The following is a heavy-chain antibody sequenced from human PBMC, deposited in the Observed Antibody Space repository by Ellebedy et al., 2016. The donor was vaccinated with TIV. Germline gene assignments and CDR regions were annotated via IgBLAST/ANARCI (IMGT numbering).Heavy chain of an antibody. Sequence: ASVKVSXXASGGTFSSYAISWVRQAPGQGLEWMGWISAYNGNTNYAQKLQGRVTMTEATSTDTAYMELSSLRSEDTAVYYCARGAVAGPFDGMDVWGQGTTVTVSS. CDR1: GGTFSSYA. D-gene: IGHD6-19*01. CDR3: ARGAVAGPFDGMDV. V-gene: IGHV1-18*01. CDR2: ISAYNGNT. J-gene: IGHJ6*02.